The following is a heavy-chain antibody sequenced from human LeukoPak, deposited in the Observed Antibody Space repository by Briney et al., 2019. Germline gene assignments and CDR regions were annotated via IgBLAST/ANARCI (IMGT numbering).Heavy chain of an antibody. D-gene: IGHD2-8*01. CDR2: IYYSGST. V-gene: IGHV4-30-4*01. CDR1: GGSISSGDYY. J-gene: IGHJ6*04. Sequence: SETLSLTCTVSGGSISSGDYYWRGIREPPGKGLEGIGYIYYSGSTYYNPSLKSRVTISVDTSKNQFSLKLSSVTAADTAVYYCARDKVLYGMDVWGKGTTVTVSS. CDR3: ARDKVLYGMDV.